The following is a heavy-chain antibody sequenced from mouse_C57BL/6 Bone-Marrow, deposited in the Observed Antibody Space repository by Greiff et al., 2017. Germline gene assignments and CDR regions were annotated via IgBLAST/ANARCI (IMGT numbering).Heavy chain of an antibody. CDR2: IDPENGDT. CDR3: TTYDPYSMDF. V-gene: IGHV14-4*01. Sequence: VQLQQSGAELVRPGASVKLSCTASGFNIKDDYMHWVKQRPEQSLEWIGWIDPENGDTGYAPKFQGKATIPADTSSNTAYLQLSLLTSEDTAFYYCTTYDPYSMDFWGQGTSVTVSS. J-gene: IGHJ4*01. CDR1: GFNIKDDY. D-gene: IGHD2-12*01.